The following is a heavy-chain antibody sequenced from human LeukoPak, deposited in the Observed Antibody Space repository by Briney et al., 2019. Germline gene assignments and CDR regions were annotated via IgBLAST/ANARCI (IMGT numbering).Heavy chain of an antibody. D-gene: IGHD3-10*01. V-gene: IGHV3-23*01. J-gene: IGHJ4*02. CDR3: AKVSSGSYYRY. Sequence: GGSLRLSCAASGFTFSTYAMSWVRQAPGKGLEWVSTITGSGDDTYYADSVKGRFTISRDNSKNTLYLQMNSLRVEDTAVYYCAKVSSGSYYRYWGQGTLVTVSS. CDR1: GFTFSTYA. CDR2: ITGSGDDT.